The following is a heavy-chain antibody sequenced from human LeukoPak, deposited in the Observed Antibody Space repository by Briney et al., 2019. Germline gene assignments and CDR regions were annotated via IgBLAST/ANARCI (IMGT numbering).Heavy chain of an antibody. CDR2: INSDGSST. CDR1: GFTFSSYW. J-gene: IGHJ3*02. D-gene: IGHD2-2*02. V-gene: IGHV3-74*01. Sequence: HSGGSLRLSCAASGFTFSSYWMHWVRQAPGKGLVWVSCINSDGSSTSYADSVKGRFTISRDNAKNTLYLQMNSLRAEDTAVYYCARGGGRFCDSYYSDAFDIWGQGTMVTVSS. CDR3: ARGGGRFCDSYYSDAFDI.